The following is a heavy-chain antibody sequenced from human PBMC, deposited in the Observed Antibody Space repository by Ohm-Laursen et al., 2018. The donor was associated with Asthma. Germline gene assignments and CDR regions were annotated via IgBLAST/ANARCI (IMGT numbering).Heavy chain of an antibody. J-gene: IGHJ5*02. V-gene: IGHV3-48*02. Sequence: SLRLSCAATGFTFSSYSMNWVRQAPGKGLEWVSYISSSSSTIYYADSVKGRFTISRDNAKNSLYLQMNSLRDEDTAVYYCARDGIYCSSTSCYEEGPNWFDPWGQGTLVTVSS. CDR3: ARDGIYCSSTSCYEEGPNWFDP. CDR2: ISSSSSTI. D-gene: IGHD2-2*01. CDR1: GFTFSSYS.